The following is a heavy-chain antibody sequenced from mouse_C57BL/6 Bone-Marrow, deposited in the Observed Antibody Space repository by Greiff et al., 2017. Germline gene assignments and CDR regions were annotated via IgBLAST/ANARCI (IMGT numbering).Heavy chain of an antibody. CDR2: ISSGGSYT. CDR3: ARREYYYDSSRYFDV. CDR1: GFTFSSYG. Sequence: DVKLVESGGDLVKPGGSLKLSCAASGFTFSSYGMSWVRQTPDKRLEWVATISSGGSYTYYPDSVKGRFTISRDNAKNTLYLQMSSLKSEDTARYYCARREYYYDSSRYFDVWGTGTTVTVSS. D-gene: IGHD1-1*01. V-gene: IGHV5-6*02. J-gene: IGHJ1*03.